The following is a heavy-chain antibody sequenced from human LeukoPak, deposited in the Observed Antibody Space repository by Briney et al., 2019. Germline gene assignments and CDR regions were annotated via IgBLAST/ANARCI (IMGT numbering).Heavy chain of an antibody. D-gene: IGHD5-24*01. J-gene: IGHJ4*02. Sequence: GGSLRLSCAASGFTFSSYSMNWVRQAPGKGLEWVSSISSSSSYIYYADSVKGRFTISRDNAKNSLYLQMNSLRTEDTAVYYCAKDRWLQGYFDYWGQGTLVTVSS. CDR1: GFTFSSYS. CDR2: ISSSSSYI. V-gene: IGHV3-21*01. CDR3: AKDRWLQGYFDY.